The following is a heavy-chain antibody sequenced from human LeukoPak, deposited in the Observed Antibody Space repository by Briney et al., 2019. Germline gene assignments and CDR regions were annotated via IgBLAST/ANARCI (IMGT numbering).Heavy chain of an antibody. CDR1: GFTFSSYW. V-gene: IGHV3-74*01. J-gene: IGHJ4*02. Sequence: PGGSLRLSCAVSGFTFSSYWMHWVRQAPGKGLAWVSRINGDGSSTNYADSVKGRFTISRDNAKNTLHLQMDSLRAEDTAVYYCGSDVTLGYWGQGTLVTVSS. CDR3: GSDVTLGY. D-gene: IGHD1-14*01. CDR2: INGDGSST.